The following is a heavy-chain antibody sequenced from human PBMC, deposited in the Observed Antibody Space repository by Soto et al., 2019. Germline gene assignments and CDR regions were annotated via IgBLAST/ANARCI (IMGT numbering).Heavy chain of an antibody. J-gene: IGHJ3*02. V-gene: IGHV5-51*01. CDR2: IYPGDSDT. D-gene: IGHD6-13*01. Sequence: GESLKISCKGSGYSFTSYWIGWVRQMPGKGLEWMGIIYPGDSDTRYSPSFQGQVTISADKSISTAYLQWSSLKASDTAMYYCARLGDRQQLVTISIATYAFDIWGQGTMVTVSS. CDR3: ARLGDRQQLVTISIATYAFDI. CDR1: GYSFTSYW.